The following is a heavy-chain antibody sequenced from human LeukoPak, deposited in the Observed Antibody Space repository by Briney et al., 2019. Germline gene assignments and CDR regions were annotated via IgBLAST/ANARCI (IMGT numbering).Heavy chain of an antibody. Sequence: GSLRLSCAASGFTFSSYAMHWVRQAPGKGLEWVAVISYDGSNKYYADSVKGRFTISRDNSKNTLYLQMNSLRAEDTAVYYCARGSNAYSGSYYAFDYWGQGTLVTVSS. J-gene: IGHJ4*02. D-gene: IGHD1-26*01. CDR3: ARGSNAYSGSYYAFDY. CDR2: ISYDGSNK. CDR1: GFTFSSYA. V-gene: IGHV3-30-3*01.